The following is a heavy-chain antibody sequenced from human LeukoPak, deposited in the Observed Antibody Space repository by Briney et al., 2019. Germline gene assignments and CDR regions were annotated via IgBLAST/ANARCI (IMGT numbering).Heavy chain of an antibody. J-gene: IGHJ6*02. CDR1: GFTLSSYS. CDR3: ARGASWYRTYYYYGMDV. CDR2: ISYDGSNK. V-gene: IGHV3-30*03. Sequence: PGGSLRLSCAASGFTLSSYSMNWVRQAPGKGLEWVAVISYDGSNKYYADSVKGRFTISRDNSKNTLYLQMNSLRAEDTAVYYCARGASWYRTYYYYGMDVWGQGTTVTVSS. D-gene: IGHD6-13*01.